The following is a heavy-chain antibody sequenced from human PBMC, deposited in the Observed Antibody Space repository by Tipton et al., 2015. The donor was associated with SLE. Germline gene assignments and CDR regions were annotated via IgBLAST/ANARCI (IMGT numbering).Heavy chain of an antibody. CDR3: ARRLGSSGFDY. V-gene: IGHV4-59*08. D-gene: IGHD3-22*01. Sequence: LRLSCTVSGGSISSYYWSWIRQPPGKGLEWIGYIYYSGSTNYNPSLKSRVTISVDTSKNQFSLKLISVTAADTAVYYCARRLGSSGFDYWGQGTLVTVSS. J-gene: IGHJ4*02. CDR2: IYYSGST. CDR1: GGSISSYY.